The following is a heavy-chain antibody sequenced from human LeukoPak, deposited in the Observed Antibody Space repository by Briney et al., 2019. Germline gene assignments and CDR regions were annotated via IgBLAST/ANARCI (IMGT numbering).Heavy chain of an antibody. CDR2: ISYDGSNK. CDR1: GFTFSSYG. D-gene: IGHD2-2*01. J-gene: IGHJ5*02. V-gene: IGHV3-30*18. Sequence: PGRSLRLSCAASGFTFSSYGMHWVRQAPGKGLEWVAVISYDGSNKYYADSVEGRFTISRDNSKNTLYLQMNSLRAEDTAVYYCAKGVVPAALMNWSDPWGQGTLVTVSS. CDR3: AKGVVPAALMNWSDP.